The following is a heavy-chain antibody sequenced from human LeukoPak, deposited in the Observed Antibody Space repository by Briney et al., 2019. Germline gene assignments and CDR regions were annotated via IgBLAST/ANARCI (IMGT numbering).Heavy chain of an antibody. CDR3: TTEPRD. CDR2: IKSKSDGGTI. CDR1: GFTFKDVW. J-gene: IGHJ4*02. Sequence: SGGSLRLSCAASGFTFKDVWMSWVRQAPGKGLEWVSRIKSKSDGGTIDYAAPVKGRFTISRDDSKNTLSLQMNSLKSEDTAVYYCTTEPRDWGQGTLVTVSS. V-gene: IGHV3-15*01.